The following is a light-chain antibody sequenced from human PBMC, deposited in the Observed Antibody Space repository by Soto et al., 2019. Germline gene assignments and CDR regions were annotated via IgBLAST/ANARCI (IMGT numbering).Light chain of an antibody. V-gene: IGKV1-5*01. Sequence: DIQMTQSPSTLSASVGDRVTITCRASQSISSWLAWYQQKPGKAPKLLIYDASSLESGVPSRFIGSGSGTEFTLTISSLQPDDFATYYCQQYNSYSTLFGHGTKLEIK. CDR1: QSISSW. CDR2: DAS. CDR3: QQYNSYSTL. J-gene: IGKJ2*01.